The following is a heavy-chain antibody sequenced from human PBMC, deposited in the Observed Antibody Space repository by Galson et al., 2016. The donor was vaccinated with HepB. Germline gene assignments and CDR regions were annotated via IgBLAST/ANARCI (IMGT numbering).Heavy chain of an antibody. CDR3: ARGGYGWLQLIDF. Sequence: TLSLTCTVSGGSISSGGYSWSWIRQHPGKGLEWIGYIYYSGSTYYNPSLKSRVTISVDTSKNQFSLKLSSVTAADTAVYYCARGGYGWLQLIDFWGQGTLVTVSS. CDR1: GGSISSGGYS. J-gene: IGHJ4*02. CDR2: IYYSGST. D-gene: IGHD5-24*01. V-gene: IGHV4-31*03.